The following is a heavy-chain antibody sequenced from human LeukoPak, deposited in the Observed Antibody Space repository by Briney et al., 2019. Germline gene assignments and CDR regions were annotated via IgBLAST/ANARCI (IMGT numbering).Heavy chain of an antibody. CDR3: ARSKYCGGDCYID. J-gene: IGHJ1*01. V-gene: IGHV4-30-2*05. D-gene: IGHD2-21*02. CDR1: GASISSGTYS. CDR2: IYHTGST. Sequence: SQTLSLTCTVSGASISSGTYSWSWIRQPPGEGLEWIGYIYHTGSTYYNPSLKSRVTISVDTSKNQFSLKLSSVTAADTAVYYCARSKYCGGDCYIDWGQGTLVTVSS.